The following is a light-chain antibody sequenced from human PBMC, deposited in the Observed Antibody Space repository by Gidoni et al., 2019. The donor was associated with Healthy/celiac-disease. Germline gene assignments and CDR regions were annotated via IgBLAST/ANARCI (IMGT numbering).Light chain of an antibody. CDR1: QRLLHSNGYNY. V-gene: IGKV2-28*01. CDR2: LGS. J-gene: IGKJ1*01. Sequence: DIVMTQSPLSLPVTPGEPASISCRSRQRLLHSNGYNYLDWYLQKPGQSPQLLIYLGSNRASGVPDRFSGSGSGTDFTLKISRVEAEDVGVYYCMQARQTPETFGQGTKVEIK. CDR3: MQARQTPET.